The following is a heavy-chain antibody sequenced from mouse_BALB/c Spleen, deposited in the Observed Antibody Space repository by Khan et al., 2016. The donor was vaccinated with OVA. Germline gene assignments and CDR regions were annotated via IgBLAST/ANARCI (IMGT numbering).Heavy chain of an antibody. CDR3: TRDRNYYGSSFYFDY. V-gene: IGHV5-6-4*01. J-gene: IGHJ2*01. CDR2: ITSGGSYP. Sequence: EVELVESGGGLVKPGGSLRLSCEASGFTFSSYSMSWVRQTPEKRLEWVATITSGGSYPYYPDSVQGRFTISRDNAKHTLYLQMSSLKSEDTAIYYCTRDRNYYGSSFYFDYWGQGTTLTVSS. CDR1: GFTFSSYS. D-gene: IGHD1-1*01.